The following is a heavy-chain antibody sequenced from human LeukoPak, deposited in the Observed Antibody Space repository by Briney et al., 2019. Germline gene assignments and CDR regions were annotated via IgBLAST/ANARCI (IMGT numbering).Heavy chain of an antibody. J-gene: IGHJ4*02. CDR2: IKQDGSEK. D-gene: IGHD6-6*01. CDR3: AREGLLPAARGDFDY. CDR1: GFTFSSYW. Sequence: GGSLRLSCAASGFTFSSYWMSWVRQAPGKGLEWVANIKQDGSEKYYVDSVKGRFTISRDNAKNSLYLQMNSLRAEDTAVYYCAREGLLPAARGDFDYWGQGTLVTVSS. V-gene: IGHV3-7*01.